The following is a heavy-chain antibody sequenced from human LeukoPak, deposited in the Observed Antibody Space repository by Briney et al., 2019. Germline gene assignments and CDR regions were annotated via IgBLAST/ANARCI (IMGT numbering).Heavy chain of an antibody. CDR2: IIPRLGTT. CDR3: AADGTD. CDR1: GGTFNSYA. J-gene: IGHJ4*02. Sequence: VASVKVSCKASGGTFNSYAINLVRQAPGQGLEWMGGIIPRLGTTKYIEKFQGRITITTDESTTTAYMELTSLRSEDTAVYYCAADGTDWGQGTLVSVSS. V-gene: IGHV1-69*05.